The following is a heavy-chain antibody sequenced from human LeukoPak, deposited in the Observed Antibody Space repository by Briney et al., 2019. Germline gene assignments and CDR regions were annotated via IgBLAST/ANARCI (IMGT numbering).Heavy chain of an antibody. V-gene: IGHV4-38-2*01. Sequence: SETLSLTCAVSDLYIASDNYWGWIRQPPGKGLEWIGSIYHTGNTYYNSSLKSRVTISVDTSKNQFSLNLNSVTAADTAVYYCARHGGHCSSTSCYLDYWGRGTLVTVSS. CDR3: ARHGGHCSSTSCYLDY. D-gene: IGHD2-2*01. CDR1: DLYIASDNY. J-gene: IGHJ4*02. CDR2: IYHTGNT.